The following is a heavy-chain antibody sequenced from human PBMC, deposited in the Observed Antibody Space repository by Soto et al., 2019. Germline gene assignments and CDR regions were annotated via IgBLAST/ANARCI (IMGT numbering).Heavy chain of an antibody. CDR2: VYHTGTT. J-gene: IGHJ4*02. D-gene: IGHD6-25*01. Sequence: QMHLQESGPGLVKPSETLSLTCTVSGASISSSYWSWIRQSPEKGLGWIAYVYHTGTTNYNPSLQSRVTISLDTSKGQFSLNLTSLTTAAAAVYFCAGGGNRYSSVACGVGCFDYWGQGSLVTVSS. V-gene: IGHV4-59*01. CDR1: GASISSSY. CDR3: AGGGNRYSSVACGVGCFDY.